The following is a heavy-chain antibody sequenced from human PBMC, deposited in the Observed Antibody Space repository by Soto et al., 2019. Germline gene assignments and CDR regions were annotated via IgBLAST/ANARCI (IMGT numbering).Heavy chain of an antibody. D-gene: IGHD3-22*01. J-gene: IGHJ4*02. CDR2: IYYTGST. Sequence: SETLSLTCTVSGGSVNTAPYHWSWIRQSPRNGLEWIGNIYYTGSTNYNPSFESRVAISLDTSNNQFSLRLTSLTAADTAVYFCARDHHSYYDTSGYYPYFDFWGQGTLVTSPQ. CDR1: GGSVNTAPYH. CDR3: ARDHHSYYDTSGYYPYFDF. V-gene: IGHV4-61*01.